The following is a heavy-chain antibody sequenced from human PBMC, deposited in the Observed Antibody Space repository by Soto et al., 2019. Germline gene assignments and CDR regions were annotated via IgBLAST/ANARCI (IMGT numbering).Heavy chain of an antibody. CDR3: AREGRVRPYYYYYMDV. D-gene: IGHD6-13*01. Sequence: QVQLVQSGAEVKKPGASVKVSCKASGYTFTGYYMHWVRQAPGQGLEWMGWINPNSGGTNYAQKFQGWVTMTRDTSSSTAYMELSRLRSDDTAVYYCAREGRVRPYYYYYMDVWGKGTTVTVSS. J-gene: IGHJ6*03. CDR2: INPNSGGT. V-gene: IGHV1-2*04. CDR1: GYTFTGYY.